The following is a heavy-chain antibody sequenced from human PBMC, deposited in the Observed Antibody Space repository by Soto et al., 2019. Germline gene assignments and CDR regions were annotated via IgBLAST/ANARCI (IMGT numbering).Heavy chain of an antibody. CDR2: VSPKTGET. CDR1: GYPFTGYY. J-gene: IGHJ6*02. D-gene: IGHD2-15*01. V-gene: IGHV1-2*02. CDR3: ARRPMWRQVAQDYGMDV. Sequence: QVQLVQSGSEVKKPGASVTVSCKASGYPFTGYYINWVGQAPGQGPQWMGWVSPKTGETNYVQKFQGRVTMTPETSTSTAYLELTRLRSDDTAVYYCARRPMWRQVAQDYGMDVWGHGTTVTVS.